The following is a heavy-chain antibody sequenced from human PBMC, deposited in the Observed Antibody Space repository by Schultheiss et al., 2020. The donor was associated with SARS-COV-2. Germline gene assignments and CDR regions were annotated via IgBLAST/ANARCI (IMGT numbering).Heavy chain of an antibody. D-gene: IGHD6-13*01. CDR3: ARKGSSWDYGMDV. V-gene: IGHV1-2*04. CDR1: GGTFSNEA. CDR2: IIPNSGGT. Sequence: ASVKVSCKASGGTFSNEAISWVRQSPGQGLEWMGRIIPNSGGTNYAQKFQGWVTMTRDTSISTAYMELSRLRSDDTAVYYCARKGSSWDYGMDVWGQGTTVTVSS. J-gene: IGHJ6*02.